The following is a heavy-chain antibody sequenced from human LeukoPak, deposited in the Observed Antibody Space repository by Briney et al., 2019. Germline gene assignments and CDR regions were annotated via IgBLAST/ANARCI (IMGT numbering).Heavy chain of an antibody. D-gene: IGHD6-13*01. Sequence: GGSLRLSCAASGFTFSSYAMSWVRQAPGKGLEWVSAISGSGGSTYYTDSVKGRFTISRDNSKNTLYLQMNSLRAEDTAVYYCAKGIAAADFNWFDPWGQGTPVTVSS. CDR1: GFTFSSYA. CDR3: AKGIAAADFNWFDP. CDR2: ISGSGGST. V-gene: IGHV3-23*01. J-gene: IGHJ5*02.